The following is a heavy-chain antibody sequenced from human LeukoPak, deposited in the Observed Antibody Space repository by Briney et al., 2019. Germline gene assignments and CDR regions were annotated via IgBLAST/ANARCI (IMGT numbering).Heavy chain of an antibody. J-gene: IGHJ4*02. Sequence: GGSLRLSCSASGFTFSSYAMHWVRQAPGKGLEYVSAVSSNGGSTYYADSVKGRFTISRDNSKNTLYLQMSSLRAEDTAVYYCAIPGGSGTAIDYWGQGTLVTVSS. D-gene: IGHD3-10*01. V-gene: IGHV3-64D*06. CDR3: AIPGGSGTAIDY. CDR1: GFTFSSYA. CDR2: VSSNGGST.